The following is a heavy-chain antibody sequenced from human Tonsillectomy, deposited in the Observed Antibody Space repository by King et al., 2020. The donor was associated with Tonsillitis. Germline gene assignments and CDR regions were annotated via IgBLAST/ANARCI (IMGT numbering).Heavy chain of an antibody. D-gene: IGHD3-10*01. Sequence: QLVPSGAEVKKPGASVKVSCKASGYAFPNYYMHWVRQAPGQGLEWMGVINPSGGTTSYAQKFQGRVTMTRDTSTSTVYMELSSLRSEDTAVYYCARDGAGSESYVGSGWFDPWGQGTLVIVSS. J-gene: IGHJ5*02. CDR3: ARDGAGSESYVGSGWFDP. CDR2: INPSGGTT. CDR1: GYAFPNYY. V-gene: IGHV1-46*01.